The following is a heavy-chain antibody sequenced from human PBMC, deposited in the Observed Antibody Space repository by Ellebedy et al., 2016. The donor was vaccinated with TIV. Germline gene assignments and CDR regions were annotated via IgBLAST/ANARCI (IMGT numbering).Heavy chain of an antibody. Sequence: GSLRLSXAVYGGSFSGYYWSWIRQPPGKGLEWIGEINHSGSTNYNPSLKSRVTISVDTSKNQFSLKLSSVTAADTAVYYCARGRFSDYYYYYYMDVWGKGTTVTVSS. J-gene: IGHJ6*03. V-gene: IGHV4-34*01. D-gene: IGHD3-10*01. CDR2: INHSGST. CDR1: GGSFSGYY. CDR3: ARGRFSDYYYYYYMDV.